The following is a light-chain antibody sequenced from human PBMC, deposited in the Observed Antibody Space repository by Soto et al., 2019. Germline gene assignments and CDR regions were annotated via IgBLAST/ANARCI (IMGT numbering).Light chain of an antibody. V-gene: IGLV2-14*03. CDR1: SSVVGAYNY. J-gene: IGLJ1*01. Sequence: QSALTQPASVSGSPGQSIAISCTGTSSVVGAYNYVSWYQQHPGKAPKLMIYDVNNRPSGVSNRFSGSKSGNTASLTISGLQAEDEADYYCCSYTTSSTYVFGTGTKVTVL. CDR2: DVN. CDR3: CSYTTSSTYV.